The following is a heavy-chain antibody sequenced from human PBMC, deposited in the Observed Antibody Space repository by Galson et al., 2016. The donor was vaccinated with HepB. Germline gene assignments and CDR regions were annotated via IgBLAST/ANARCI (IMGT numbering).Heavy chain of an antibody. CDR1: GYNFINDW. CDR3: ARQGAGNPHNWFDP. D-gene: IGHD1-1*01. V-gene: IGHV5-10-1*01. CDR2: IDPGDSHT. J-gene: IGHJ5*02. Sequence: QSGAEVKKPGESLRISCKGSGYNFINDWINWVRQMPGKGLEWMGRIDPGDSHTNYSPSFEGHVTISIDTSISTAYLQWSSLKASDSAMYYCARQGAGNPHNWFDPWGQGTLVTVSS.